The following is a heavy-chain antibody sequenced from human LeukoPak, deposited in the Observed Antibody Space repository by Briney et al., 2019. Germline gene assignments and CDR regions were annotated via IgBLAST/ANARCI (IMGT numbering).Heavy chain of an antibody. V-gene: IGHV4-59*12. CDR2: IYYSGST. D-gene: IGHD1-7*01. CDR3: ARRTGTTIFNNWFDP. J-gene: IGHJ5*02. CDR1: GGSISSYY. Sequence: PSETLSLTCTVSGGSISSYYWSWIRQPPGKGLEWIGYIYYSGSTNYKPSLKSRVTISVDTSKNQFSLKLSSVTAADTAVYYCARRTGTTIFNNWFDPWGQGTLVTVSS.